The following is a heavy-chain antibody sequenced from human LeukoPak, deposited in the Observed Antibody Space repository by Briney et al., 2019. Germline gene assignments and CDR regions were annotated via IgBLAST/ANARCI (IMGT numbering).Heavy chain of an antibody. CDR2: ISGSGGPT. J-gene: IGHJ4*02. CDR1: GFTFNNYA. Sequence: GGSLRLSCAASGFTFNNYAMGWVRQAQGKGLEWVSSISGSGGPTYYADSVKGRFTISRDNSKNSLYLQMNSLRAEDTAVYYCARGSTYYDSSGQVPFDYWGQGTLVTVSS. V-gene: IGHV3-23*01. CDR3: ARGSTYYDSSGQVPFDY. D-gene: IGHD3-22*01.